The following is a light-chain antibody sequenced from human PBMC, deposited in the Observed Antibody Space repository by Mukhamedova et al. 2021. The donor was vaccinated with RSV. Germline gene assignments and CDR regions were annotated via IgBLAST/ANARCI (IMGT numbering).Light chain of an antibody. V-gene: IGLV3-19*01. Sequence: VIFGRDNRPSGIPVRFSGSSSGNTAFLTITDVQATDEADYYCQSRERFNRDVIFGGGTKVTVL. CDR2: GRD. J-gene: IGLJ2*01. CDR3: QSRERFNRDVI.